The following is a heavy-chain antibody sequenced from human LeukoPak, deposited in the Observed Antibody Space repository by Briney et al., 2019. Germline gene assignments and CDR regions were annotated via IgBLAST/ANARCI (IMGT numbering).Heavy chain of an antibody. J-gene: IGHJ4*02. D-gene: IGHD3-10*01. CDR2: INHSGST. Sequence: SEALSLTCAVYGVSFSGYYWSWIRQPPGKGLEWIGEINHSGSTNYNPSLKSRVTISVDTSKNQFSLKLSSVTAADTAVYYCARGPRITMVRGVMRGWKIDYWGQGTLVTVSS. CDR3: ARGPRITMVRGVMRGWKIDY. CDR1: GVSFSGYY. V-gene: IGHV4-34*01.